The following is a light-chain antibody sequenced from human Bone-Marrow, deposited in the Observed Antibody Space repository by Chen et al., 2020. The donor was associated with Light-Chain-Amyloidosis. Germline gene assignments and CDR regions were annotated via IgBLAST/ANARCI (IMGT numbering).Light chain of an antibody. J-gene: IGLJ2*01. CDR2: YKSDSDK. CDR3: MIWHSSASV. Sequence: QAVLTQPASLSASPGASASLTCTLRSGINVGTYRIYWYQQKPGSPPQYLLRYKSDSDKQQGSGVPSRFSGSKDASANAGILRSSGHQSEDEADYYCMIWHSSASVFGGGTKLTVL. V-gene: IGLV5-45*01. CDR1: SGINVGTYR.